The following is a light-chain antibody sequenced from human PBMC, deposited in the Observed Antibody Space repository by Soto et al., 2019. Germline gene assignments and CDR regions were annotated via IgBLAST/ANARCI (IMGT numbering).Light chain of an antibody. CDR2: WAS. CDR3: QRSYTTPHS. J-gene: IGKJ2*01. Sequence: DIVMTQSPDSLAVSLGERATIDCKSSQSLLYGGNDRNYLAWYQHKPGQSPKLIMYWASTREAGVPDRFSGSGSGTHVTLTISSMQAEDVAVYCCQRSYTTPHSFGRGTKLEIK. V-gene: IGKV4-1*01. CDR1: QSLLYGGNDRNY.